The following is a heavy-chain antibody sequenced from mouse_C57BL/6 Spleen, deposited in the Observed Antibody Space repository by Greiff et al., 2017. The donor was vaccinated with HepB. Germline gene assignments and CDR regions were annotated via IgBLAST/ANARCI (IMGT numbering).Heavy chain of an antibody. J-gene: IGHJ3*01. CDR2: INPNNGGT. D-gene: IGHD2-4*01. Sequence: VQLQQSGPELVKPGASVKISCKASGYTFTDYYMNWVKQSHGKSLEWIGDINPNNGGTSYNQKFKGKATLTVDKSSSTAYMELRSLTSEDSAVYYCARNCYDYDWGFAYWGQGTLVTVSA. CDR3: ARNCYDYDWGFAY. CDR1: GYTFTDYY. V-gene: IGHV1-26*01.